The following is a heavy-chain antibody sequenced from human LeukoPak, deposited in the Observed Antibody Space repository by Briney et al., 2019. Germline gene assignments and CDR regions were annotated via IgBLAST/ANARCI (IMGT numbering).Heavy chain of an antibody. D-gene: IGHD5-18*01. Sequence: GASVKVSCKASGGTFSSYAISWVRQAPGQGLEWMGGIIPIFGTANYAQKFQGRVTITTDESTSTAYMELSSLRSEDTAVYYCAGVDTAMVDNYYYYYMDVWGKGTTVTVSS. V-gene: IGHV1-69*05. CDR3: AGVDTAMVDNYYYYYMDV. CDR1: GGTFSSYA. J-gene: IGHJ6*03. CDR2: IIPIFGTA.